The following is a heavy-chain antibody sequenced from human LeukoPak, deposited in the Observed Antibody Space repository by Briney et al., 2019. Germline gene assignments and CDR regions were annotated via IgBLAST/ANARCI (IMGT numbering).Heavy chain of an antibody. J-gene: IGHJ4*02. D-gene: IGHD6-13*01. CDR2: ISGSGGST. CDR3: AKDRLSRKTIAAAGDFDY. CDR1: GFTFSSYA. Sequence: AGGSLRLSCAASGFTFSSYAMSWVRQAPGKGLEWVSAISGSGGSTYYADSVKGRFTISRDSSKNTLYLQMNSLRAEDTAVYYCAKDRLSRKTIAAAGDFDYWGQGTLVTVSS. V-gene: IGHV3-23*01.